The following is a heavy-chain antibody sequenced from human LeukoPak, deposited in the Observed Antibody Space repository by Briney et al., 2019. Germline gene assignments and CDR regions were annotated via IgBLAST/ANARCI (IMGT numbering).Heavy chain of an antibody. CDR3: ARHGGSLDYFDS. CDR2: IYHGGTT. V-gene: IGHV4-59*08. CDR1: TGSISTYY. J-gene: IGHJ4*02. Sequence: PSETLSLTCSVSTGSISTYYWSWIRQSPGKGLEWIGYIYHGGTTSYNPSLKRRVTISVDSPKNQFFLRLTSSTAAVTALYYCARHGGSLDYFDSWGPGSLVIVSS. D-gene: IGHD2-15*01.